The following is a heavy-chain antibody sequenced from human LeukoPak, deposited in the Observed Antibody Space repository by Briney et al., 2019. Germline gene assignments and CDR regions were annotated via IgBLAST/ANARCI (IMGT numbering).Heavy chain of an antibody. CDR2: ISGSGFTT. V-gene: IGHV3-23*01. J-gene: IGHJ4*02. CDR1: GFTFGNYA. CDR3: AKGRSRDYSSGWYFDS. D-gene: IGHD6-19*01. Sequence: PGRSLRLSCAASGFTFGNYALNWVRQTPGKGLEWVSGISGSGFTTYYADSLKGRFTISRDNSKNTLYLQMNSLRAEDTAVYYCAKGRSRDYSSGWYFDSWGQGTLVTVSS.